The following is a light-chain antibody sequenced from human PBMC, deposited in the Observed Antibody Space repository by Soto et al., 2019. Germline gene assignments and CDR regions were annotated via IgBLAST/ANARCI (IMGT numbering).Light chain of an antibody. Sequence: DIPMTQSPSTLSASVGDRVTITCRASQSISSWLAWYQQKPGKAPKLLIYKASSLESGVPSRFSGSGSGTEFTITISSLQPDDFATYYCQQYNSLWTFGQGTKVEIK. J-gene: IGKJ1*01. CDR1: QSISSW. V-gene: IGKV1-5*03. CDR2: KAS. CDR3: QQYNSLWT.